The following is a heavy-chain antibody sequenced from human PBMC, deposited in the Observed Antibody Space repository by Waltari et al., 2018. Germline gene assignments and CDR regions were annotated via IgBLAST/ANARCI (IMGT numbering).Heavy chain of an antibody. CDR1: GFNFDDYT. CDR3: AKDSLPRGPPVQDYYFDY. V-gene: IGHV3-43*01. J-gene: IGHJ4*02. Sequence: EVQLVESGGVVVQPGGSLRLSCAASGFNFDDYTMHWVRQAPGKGLEWVSLISGDGGTTYNADSVKGRFTISRDNSKNSLYLQMNSLRTEDTALYYCAKDSLPRGPPVQDYYFDYWGQGTLVTVSS. CDR2: ISGDGGTT.